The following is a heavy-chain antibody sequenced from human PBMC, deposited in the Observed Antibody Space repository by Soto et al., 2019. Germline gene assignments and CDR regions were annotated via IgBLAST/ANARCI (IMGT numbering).Heavy chain of an antibody. CDR1: GYTFTGYY. CDR2: INPNSGGT. V-gene: IGHV1-2*02. D-gene: IGHD6-19*01. J-gene: IGHJ4*02. Sequence: ASVKVSCKASGYTFTGYYMHWVRQAPGQGLEWMGWINPNSGGTNYAQKFQGRVTMTRDTSISTAYMELSRLSSDDTAVYYCARLTSGWYGLPNYYFDYWGQGTLVTVSS. CDR3: ARLTSGWYGLPNYYFDY.